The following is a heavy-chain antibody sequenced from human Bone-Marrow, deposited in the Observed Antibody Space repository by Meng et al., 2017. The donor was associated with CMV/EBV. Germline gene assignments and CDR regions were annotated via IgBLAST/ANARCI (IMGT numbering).Heavy chain of an antibody. D-gene: IGHD6-19*01. Sequence: GESLKISCAASGFTFSNYGMHWVRQAPGKGLEWVAFIRYDGSNKYYADSVKGRFTISRDNSKNTLYLQVNSLRAEDTAVYYCARETAVAVADPWGQGTLVTVSS. CDR2: IRYDGSNK. V-gene: IGHV3-30*02. CDR1: GFTFSNYG. CDR3: ARETAVAVADP. J-gene: IGHJ5*02.